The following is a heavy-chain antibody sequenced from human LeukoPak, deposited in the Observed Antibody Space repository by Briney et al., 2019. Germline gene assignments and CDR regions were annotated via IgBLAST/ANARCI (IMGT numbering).Heavy chain of an antibody. CDR3: ARYGLFSFDY. J-gene: IGHJ4*02. V-gene: IGHV4-34*01. CDR1: GGSFSGYY. CDR2: INHSGST. Sequence: SETLSLTCVVYGGSFSGYYWSWIRQPPGKGLEWIGEINHSGSTNYNPSLKSRVIISVDTSKNQFSLKLTSVTAADTAVYYCARYGLFSFDYWGQGTLVTVSS. D-gene: IGHD3-10*01.